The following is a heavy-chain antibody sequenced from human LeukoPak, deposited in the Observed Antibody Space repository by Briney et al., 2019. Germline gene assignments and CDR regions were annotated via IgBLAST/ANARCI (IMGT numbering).Heavy chain of an antibody. CDR3: ARSFLNLDAFDI. CDR1: GTSISSYF. CDR2: ISYTGST. V-gene: IGHV4-59*08. Sequence: SETLSLTCTVSGTSISSYFWSWIRQPPGKGLEWMGHISYTGSTNYNPSLTSRVTISVDTSRKHFSLKLSSVTAADTAAYYCARSFLNLDAFDIWGQGTMVTVS. J-gene: IGHJ3*02. D-gene: IGHD1-14*01.